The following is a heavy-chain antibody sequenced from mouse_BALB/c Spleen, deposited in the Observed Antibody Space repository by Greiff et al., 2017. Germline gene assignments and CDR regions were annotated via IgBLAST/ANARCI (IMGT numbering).Heavy chain of an antibody. V-gene: IGHV1-4*01. J-gene: IGHJ2*01. CDR3: ARKGPSRDYFDY. Sequence: QVQLQQSGAELARPGASVKMSCKASGYTFTSYTMHWVKQRPGQGLEWIGYINPSSGYTNYNQKFKDKATLTADKSSSTAYMQLSSLTSEDSAVYYCARKGPSRDYFDYWGQGTTLTVSS. CDR1: GYTFTSYT. CDR2: INPSSGYT.